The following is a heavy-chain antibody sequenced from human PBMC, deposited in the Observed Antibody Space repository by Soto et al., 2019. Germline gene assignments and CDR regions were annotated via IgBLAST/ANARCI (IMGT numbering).Heavy chain of an antibody. CDR3: ARKQQLAPYYYYYGMDV. Sequence: GSLRLSCAASGFTFSSYWMSWVLQAPGKGLEWVANIKQDGSEKYYVDSVKGRFTISRDNAKNSLYLQMNSLRAEDTAVYYCARKQQLAPYYYYYGMDVWGQGTTVTVSS. J-gene: IGHJ6*02. CDR1: GFTFSSYW. V-gene: IGHV3-7*01. CDR2: IKQDGSEK. D-gene: IGHD6-13*01.